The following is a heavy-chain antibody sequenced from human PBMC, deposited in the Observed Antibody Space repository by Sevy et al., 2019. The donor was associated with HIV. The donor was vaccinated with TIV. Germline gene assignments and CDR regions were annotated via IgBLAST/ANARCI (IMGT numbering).Heavy chain of an antibody. CDR1: GYTFTSYA. CDR2: INAGNGNT. CDR3: ARSRVITMVVVGFDY. J-gene: IGHJ4*02. D-gene: IGHD3-22*01. Sequence: ASVKVSCKASGYTFTSYAMHWVRQAPGQRLEWMGWINAGNGNTKYSQKFQGRVTITRDTSASTAYMELSSLRSEDTAVYYCARSRVITMVVVGFDYWGQGTLVTVSS. V-gene: IGHV1-3*01.